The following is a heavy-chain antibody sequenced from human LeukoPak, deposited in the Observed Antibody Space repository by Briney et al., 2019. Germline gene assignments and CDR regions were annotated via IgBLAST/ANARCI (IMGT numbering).Heavy chain of an antibody. CDR3: ARVVSSCYED. CDR2: MKQDGSEK. J-gene: IGHJ4*02. CDR1: GLTFSNYW. D-gene: IGHD2-2*01. Sequence: GSLRLSCVASGLTFSNYWMSWVRHAPGKGLEWVAKMKQDGSEKYYVDSMKGRFTISRDNAKNSLYMQMNSLRAEDTAVYYCARVVSSCYEDWGQGTLVTVSS. V-gene: IGHV3-7*01.